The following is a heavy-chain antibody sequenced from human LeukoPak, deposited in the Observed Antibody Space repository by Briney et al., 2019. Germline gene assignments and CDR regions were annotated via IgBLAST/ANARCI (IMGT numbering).Heavy chain of an antibody. J-gene: IGHJ4*02. CDR2: IYLDGRA. CDR1: GFVVRSKY. V-gene: IGHV3-66*01. CDR3: ARDAETSLAN. D-gene: IGHD5-24*01. Sequence: GGSLRLSCAASGFVVRSKYMNWVRQAPGKGLEWVTVIYLDGRADYAESVKGRFTISSDNSKNTVYLQMNGLKDEDTAVYYCARDAETSLANWGQGTLVTVSP.